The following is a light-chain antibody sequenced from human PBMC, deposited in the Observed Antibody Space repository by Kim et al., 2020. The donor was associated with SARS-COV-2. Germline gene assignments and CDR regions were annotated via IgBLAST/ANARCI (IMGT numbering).Light chain of an antibody. Sequence: DIQMTQYPSSLSASVGDRVTINCRESQNIGKNLNWYQQKSGKVPKVLIFAASFLQTGVPSRFSGSGSGTDFTLSINSLHPEDIATYYCQQSYSLVTFGGGTKVDIK. CDR2: AAS. CDR1: QNIGKN. V-gene: IGKV1-39*01. J-gene: IGKJ4*02. CDR3: QQSYSLVT.